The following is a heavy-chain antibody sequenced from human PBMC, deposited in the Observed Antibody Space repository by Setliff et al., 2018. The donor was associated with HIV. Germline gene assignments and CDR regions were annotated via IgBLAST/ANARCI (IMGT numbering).Heavy chain of an antibody. D-gene: IGHD3-16*01. V-gene: IGHV1-3*01. CDR1: GYTFTSYA. CDR3: ANGGPGGQFDH. Sequence: GASVKVSCKASGYTFTSYAMHWVRQAPGQRLEWMGWINAGNGNTKYSQKFQGRVTITRDTSASTAFMEMSSLRSEDTAIYFCANGGPGGQFDHWGQGTLVTVS. CDR2: INAGNGNT. J-gene: IGHJ4*02.